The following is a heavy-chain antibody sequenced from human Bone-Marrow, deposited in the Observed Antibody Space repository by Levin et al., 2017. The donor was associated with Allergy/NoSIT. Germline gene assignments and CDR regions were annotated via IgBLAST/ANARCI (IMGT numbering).Heavy chain of an antibody. V-gene: IGHV3-23*01. CDR2: ISGSGGST. CDR1: GFTFNKYA. D-gene: IGHD6-19*01. Sequence: PGESLKISCAASGFTFNKYAMSWVRQAPGRGLEWVSNISGSGGSTYYADSVKGRFTISRDNSRDTLYLQMNSLRAEDTAIYYCAISSGWYRPTGAFDYWGQGTLVSVSS. J-gene: IGHJ4*02. CDR3: AISSGWYRPTGAFDY.